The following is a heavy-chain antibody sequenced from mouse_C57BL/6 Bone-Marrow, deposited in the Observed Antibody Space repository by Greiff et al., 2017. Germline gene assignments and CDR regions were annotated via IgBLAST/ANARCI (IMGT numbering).Heavy chain of an antibody. V-gene: IGHV1-54*01. D-gene: IGHD1-1*01. J-gene: IGHJ1*03. CDR2: INPGSGGT. CDR1: GYAFTNYL. CDR3: ARSAYFYGGYFDV. Sequence: QVQLQQSGAELVRPGTSVKVSCKASGYAFTNYLIEWVKQRPGKGLEWIGVINPGSGGTNYTEKLKGKATLTEDKSSSTAYMHISSLTSEDSAVYFCARSAYFYGGYFDVWGTGTTVTVSS.